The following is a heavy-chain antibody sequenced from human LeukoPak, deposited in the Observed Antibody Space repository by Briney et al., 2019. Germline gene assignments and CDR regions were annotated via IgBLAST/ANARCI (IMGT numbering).Heavy chain of an antibody. CDR3: ARRALYYDSSGYYVVNWFDP. D-gene: IGHD3-22*01. CDR2: IYYSGST. CDR1: GGSISSYY. V-gene: IGHV4-59*08. Sequence: PSETLSLTCTVSGGSISSYYWSWIRQPPGKGLEWIGYIYYSGSTNYNPSLKSRVTISVDTSKNQFSLKLSSVTAADTAVYYCARRALYYDSSGYYVVNWFDPWGQGTLVTVSS. J-gene: IGHJ5*02.